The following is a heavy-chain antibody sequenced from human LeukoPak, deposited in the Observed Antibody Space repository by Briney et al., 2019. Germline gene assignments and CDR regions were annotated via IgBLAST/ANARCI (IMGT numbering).Heavy chain of an antibody. J-gene: IGHJ3*02. D-gene: IGHD3-22*01. CDR2: ISGSGGST. V-gene: IGHV3-23*01. Sequence: PGGSLRLSCAASGFTFSSYAMSWVRQAPGKGLEWVSAISGSGGSTYYADSAKGRFTISRDNSKNTLYLQMNSLRAEDTAVYYCAKGHYDSSGYYYERDAFDIWGQGTMVTVSS. CDR1: GFTFSSYA. CDR3: AKGHYDSSGYYYERDAFDI.